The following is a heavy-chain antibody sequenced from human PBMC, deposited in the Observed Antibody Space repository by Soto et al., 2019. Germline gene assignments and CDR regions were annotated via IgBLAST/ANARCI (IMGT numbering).Heavy chain of an antibody. V-gene: IGHV4-31*03. CDR2: IYYSGST. D-gene: IGHD2-15*01. CDR1: GGSMSSGGYY. CDR3: ARAVDIVVVVAATSWFDP. J-gene: IGHJ5*02. Sequence: QVQLQESGPGLVKPSQTLSLTCTVSGGSMSSGGYYWSWIRQHPGKGLEWIGYIYYSGSTYYNPSLKSRVTISVDTSKNQFSLKLSSVTAADTAVYYCARAVDIVVVVAATSWFDPWGQGTLVTVSS.